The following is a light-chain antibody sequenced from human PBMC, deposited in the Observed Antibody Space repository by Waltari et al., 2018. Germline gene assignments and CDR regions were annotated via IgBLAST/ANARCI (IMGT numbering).Light chain of an antibody. Sequence: DIVMTQSPYSLALSLGERPTITRTSSPTVLHSTDNNNHLAWYQQKLGQPPTLLIYWASTRASGVPDRFSGSGSGTDFTLTISRLQAEDVAVYYCQQYYDTPRTFGQGTRVEIK. CDR2: WAS. V-gene: IGKV4-1*01. CDR3: QQYYDTPRT. J-gene: IGKJ1*01. CDR1: PTVLHSTDNNNH.